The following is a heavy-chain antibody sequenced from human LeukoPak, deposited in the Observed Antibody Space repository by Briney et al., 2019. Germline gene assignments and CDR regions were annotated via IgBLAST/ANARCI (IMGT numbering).Heavy chain of an antibody. CDR2: IIPILGIA. CDR3: ARYCSGGSCYPDDAFDI. J-gene: IGHJ3*02. V-gene: IGHV1-69*04. CDR1: GGTFSSYA. D-gene: IGHD2-15*01. Sequence: SVKVSCKASGGTFSSYAISWVRQAPGQGLEWMGRIIPILGIANYAQKFQGRVTITADKSTSTAYVELSSLRSEDTAVYYCARYCSGGSCYPDDAFDIWGQGTMVTVSS.